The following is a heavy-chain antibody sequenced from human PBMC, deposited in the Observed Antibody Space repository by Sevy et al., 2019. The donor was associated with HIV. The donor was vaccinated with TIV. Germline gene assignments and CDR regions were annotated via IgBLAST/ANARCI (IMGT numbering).Heavy chain of an antibody. CDR3: AKRGYSSFDY. V-gene: IGHV3-23*01. CDR2: ISGSGGST. Sequence: GGSLRLACAASGFTFSSYAMSWVRRAPGKGLEWVSAISGSGGSTYYADSVKGRFTISRDNSKNTLYLQMNSLRAEDTAAYYCAKRGYSSFDYWGQGTLVTVSS. CDR1: GFTFSSYA. J-gene: IGHJ4*02. D-gene: IGHD6-13*01.